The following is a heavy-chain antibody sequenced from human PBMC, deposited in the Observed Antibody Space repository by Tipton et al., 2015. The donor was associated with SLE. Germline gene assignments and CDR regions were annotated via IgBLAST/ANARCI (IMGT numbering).Heavy chain of an antibody. D-gene: IGHD3-16*02. Sequence: TLSLTCAVYGGSFSGYYWSWIRQPPGKGLEWIGEINHSGSTNYNPSLKSRVTISVDTSKNQFSLKLSSVTAADTAVYYCARDRYGVENAFDIWGQGTMVTVSS. CDR3: ARDRYGVENAFDI. J-gene: IGHJ3*02. V-gene: IGHV4-34*01. CDR2: INHSGST. CDR1: GGSFSGYY.